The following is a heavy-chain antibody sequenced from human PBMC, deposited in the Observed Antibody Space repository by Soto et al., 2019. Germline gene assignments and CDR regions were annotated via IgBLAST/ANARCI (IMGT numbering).Heavy chain of an antibody. CDR3: TRGGSSSPYYDPMDV. D-gene: IGHD6-6*01. V-gene: IGHV3-72*01. Sequence: EVHLVESGGGLVQPGGSLRLACAASGFILSDHYMDWVRQAPGKGLEWIGRSRDKVNSYTTQYAASVKGRFTISRDESKDSLYLQIDNLKPEDTAVYFCTRGGSSSPYYDPMDVWGQGTTVIISS. J-gene: IGHJ6*02. CDR1: GFILSDHY. CDR2: SRDKVNSYTT.